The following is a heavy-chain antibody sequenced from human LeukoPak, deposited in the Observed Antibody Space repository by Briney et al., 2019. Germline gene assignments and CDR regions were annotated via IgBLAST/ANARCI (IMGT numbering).Heavy chain of an antibody. CDR3: TRAEVRGTYYYFDY. J-gene: IGHJ4*02. Sequence: GGSLRLSCAASGFTFSDHYMDWVRQAPGEGLEWVGRIRKKADSYTTDYAASAKGRFTISRDDSKNSLYLQMNSLETEDTAVYYCTRAEVRGTYYYFDYWGQGTLVTVSS. V-gene: IGHV3-72*01. D-gene: IGHD3-10*01. CDR1: GFTFSDHY. CDR2: IRKKADSYTT.